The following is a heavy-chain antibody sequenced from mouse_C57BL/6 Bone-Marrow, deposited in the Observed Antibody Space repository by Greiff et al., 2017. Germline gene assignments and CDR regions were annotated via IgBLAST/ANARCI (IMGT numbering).Heavy chain of an antibody. V-gene: IGHV1-64*01. CDR2: MHPNGGSP. Sequence: QVQLLQPGAELVKPGASVKLSCKASGYTFTNYWMHWVKQRPGQGLEWIGMMHPNGGSPAYNEKFKSEATLSVDKSSRTAYMELSSLTSEDSAVYYCARSYDYNGYTMDYWDQGAAVTGTS. J-gene: IGHJ4*01. CDR1: GYTFTNYW. CDR3: ARSYDYNGYTMDY. D-gene: IGHD2-4*01.